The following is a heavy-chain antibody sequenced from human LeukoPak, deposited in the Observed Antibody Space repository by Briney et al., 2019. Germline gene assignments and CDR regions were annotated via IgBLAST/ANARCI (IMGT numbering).Heavy chain of an antibody. D-gene: IGHD7-27*01. V-gene: IGHV3-74*01. CDR3: ARNNWGIDY. J-gene: IGHJ4*02. CDR2: INSYVRDT. CDR1: GFTFRNHW. Sequence: GGSLRLSWAASGFTFRNHWMDWVRQAAGEGRVWVARINSYVRDTSHADSVEGRFAISRDNDKETLYLQMNSLRVEDTAVYYCARNNWGIDYWGQGTLVAVSS.